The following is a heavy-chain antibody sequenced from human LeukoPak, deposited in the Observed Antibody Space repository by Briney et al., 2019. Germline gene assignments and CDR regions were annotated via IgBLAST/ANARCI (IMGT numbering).Heavy chain of an antibody. D-gene: IGHD6-13*01. CDR2: INPNSGGT. CDR3: ARVARAAAGTNWFDP. J-gene: IGHJ5*02. V-gene: IGHV1-2*02. Sequence: ASVKVSCKASGYTFTGYYMHWVRQAPGQGLEWLEWINPNSGGTNYAQKFQGRVTMTRATSISKAYMELSRLRSDDTAVYYCARVARAAAGTNWFDPWGQGTLVTVSS. CDR1: GYTFTGYY.